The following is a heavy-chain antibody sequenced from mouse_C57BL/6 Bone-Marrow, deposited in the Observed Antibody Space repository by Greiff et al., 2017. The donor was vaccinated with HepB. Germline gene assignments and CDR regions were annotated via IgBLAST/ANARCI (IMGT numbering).Heavy chain of an antibody. CDR1: GFTFSDYY. Sequence: DVQLVESGGGLVQPGGSLKLSCAASGFTFSDYYMYWVRQTPEKRLEWVAYISNGGGSTYYPDTVKGRFTISRDNAKNTLYLQMSRLKSEDTAMYYCARQGTTVVYFDVWGTGTTVTVSS. D-gene: IGHD1-1*01. CDR3: ARQGTTVVYFDV. J-gene: IGHJ1*03. V-gene: IGHV5-12*01. CDR2: ISNGGGST.